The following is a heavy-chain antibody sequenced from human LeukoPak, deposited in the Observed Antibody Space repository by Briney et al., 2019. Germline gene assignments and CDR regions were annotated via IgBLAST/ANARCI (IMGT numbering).Heavy chain of an antibody. V-gene: IGHV1-18*01. Sequence: GASVTVSFKSSGYTFTSYGISWVRQAPGQGLEWMGWISAYNGNTNYAQKLQGRVTMTTDTSTSTAYMELRSLRSDDTAVYYCARVHPAPDFGDSDYWGQGTLVTVSS. CDR2: ISAYNGNT. CDR3: ARVHPAPDFGDSDY. J-gene: IGHJ4*02. CDR1: GYTFTSYG. D-gene: IGHD3-10*01.